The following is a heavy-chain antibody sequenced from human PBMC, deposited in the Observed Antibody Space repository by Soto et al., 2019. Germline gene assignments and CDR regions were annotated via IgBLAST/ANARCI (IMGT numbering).Heavy chain of an antibody. J-gene: IGHJ5*02. CDR1: SYSIRSGFF. CDR3: ARDTNSLDL. Sequence: PSETLSLTCTASSYSIRSGFFWAWIRQPPGKGLQWVGSIYHTGDTHYNPSLRSQVSMSVDTSKNHFSLRLTYLTAADTAVYFCARDTNSLDLWGQGILVTASS. CDR2: IYHTGDT. V-gene: IGHV4-38-2*02. D-gene: IGHD2-8*01.